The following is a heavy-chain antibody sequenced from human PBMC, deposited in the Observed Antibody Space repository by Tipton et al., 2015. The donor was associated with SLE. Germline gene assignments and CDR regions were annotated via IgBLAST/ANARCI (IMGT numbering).Heavy chain of an antibody. J-gene: IGHJ6*02. CDR3: ARDFGVWSGSPCYYHDGMDV. CDR1: GYTFTSYS. D-gene: IGHD1-26*01. CDR2: INPTGGST. Sequence: QSGAEVKKPGASVKVSCKASGYTFTSYSMHWVRQAPGQGLEWMGIINPTGGSTSYAQKLQGRVTMTRDTSTSTVYMELSSLRSEDTAVYYGARDFGVWSGSPCYYHDGMDVWGQGTTVTVSS. V-gene: IGHV1-46*04.